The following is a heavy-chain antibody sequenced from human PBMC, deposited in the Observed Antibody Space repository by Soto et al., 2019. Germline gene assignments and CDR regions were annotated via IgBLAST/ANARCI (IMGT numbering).Heavy chain of an antibody. Sequence: GGSLRLSCAASGFTFSSYTMTWFRRAPGKGLEWVAYIGALTSNIKYADSVKGRLTISRDNSKNTLYLQMNSLRAEDMAVYYCAKVVVPAAMVNYYYGMDVWGQGTTVTVS. J-gene: IGHJ6*02. CDR1: GFTFSSYT. CDR2: IGALTSNI. D-gene: IGHD2-2*01. V-gene: IGHV3-48*01. CDR3: AKVVVPAAMVNYYYGMDV.